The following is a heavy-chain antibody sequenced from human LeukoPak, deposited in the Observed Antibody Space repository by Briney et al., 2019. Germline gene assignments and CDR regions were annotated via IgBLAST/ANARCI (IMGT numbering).Heavy chain of an antibody. J-gene: IGHJ4*02. Sequence: ASVKVSCKASGYTFTSYAFTWVRQAPGQGLEWMGWISAYSGNTNYAQNLQGRVTMTTDTSTTTAYMELRSLRSDDTAVYYCAREGFYCSGGNCYLDYWGQGTLVTVAS. V-gene: IGHV1-18*01. D-gene: IGHD2-15*01. CDR1: GYTFTSYA. CDR2: ISAYSGNT. CDR3: AREGFYCSGGNCYLDY.